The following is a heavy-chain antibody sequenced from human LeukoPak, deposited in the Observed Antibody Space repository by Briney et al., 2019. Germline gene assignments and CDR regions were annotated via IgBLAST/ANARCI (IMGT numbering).Heavy chain of an antibody. CDR2: ISSSSSYI. CDR1: GFTFSSYY. V-gene: IGHV3-21*01. CDR3: ARAYCGGGSCYPFDY. D-gene: IGHD2-15*01. J-gene: IGHJ4*02. Sequence: GRSLRLSCAASGFTFSSYYMNWVRQAPGKGLEWVSSISSSSSYIYYADSVKGRFTISRDTAKNSLYLQMNSLRAEDTAVYYCARAYCGGGSCYPFDYWGQGTLVTVSS.